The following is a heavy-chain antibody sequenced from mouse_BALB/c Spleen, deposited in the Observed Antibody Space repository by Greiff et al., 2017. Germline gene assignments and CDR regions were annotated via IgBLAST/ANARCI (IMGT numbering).Heavy chain of an antibody. V-gene: IGHV5-6*01. CDR2: ISSGGSYT. CDR3: EREGSDGRLGSRNGGPDGMDY. D-gene: IGHD2-3*01. Sequence: EVQGVESGGDLVKPGGSLKLSCAASGFTFSSYGMSWVRQTPDKRLEWVATISSGGSYTYYPDSVKGRFTISRDNAKNTLYLQMSSLKSEDTAMYDWEREGSDGRLGSRNGGPDGMDYWGQGTSVTGSA. CDR1: GFTFSSYG. J-gene: IGHJ4*01.